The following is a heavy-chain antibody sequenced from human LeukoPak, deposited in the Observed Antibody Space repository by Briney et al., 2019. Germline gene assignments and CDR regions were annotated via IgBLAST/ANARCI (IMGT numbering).Heavy chain of an antibody. Sequence: PGGFLRLSCAASGFTFSSYAMSWVRQAPGKGLEWVSAISGSGGSTYYAGSVKGRFTISRDNSKNTLYLQMNSLRAEDTAVYYCAKDSRMLSGSSWKWFDPWGQGTLVTVSS. D-gene: IGHD6-13*01. CDR2: ISGSGGST. J-gene: IGHJ5*02. CDR3: AKDSRMLSGSSWKWFDP. V-gene: IGHV3-23*01. CDR1: GFTFSSYA.